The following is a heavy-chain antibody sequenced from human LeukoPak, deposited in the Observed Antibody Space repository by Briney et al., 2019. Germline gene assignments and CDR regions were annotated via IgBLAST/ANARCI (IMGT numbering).Heavy chain of an antibody. CDR2: ISAYNGNT. CDR3: ARIEPAADSQENDY. D-gene: IGHD2-2*01. Sequence: ASVKVSCKASGYTFTSYGISWVRQAPGQGLEWMGWISAYNGNTNYAQKLQGRVTMTTDTSTSTAYMELRSLRSDDTAVYYCARIEPAADSQENDYWGQGTLVTVSS. V-gene: IGHV1-18*01. J-gene: IGHJ4*02. CDR1: GYTFTSYG.